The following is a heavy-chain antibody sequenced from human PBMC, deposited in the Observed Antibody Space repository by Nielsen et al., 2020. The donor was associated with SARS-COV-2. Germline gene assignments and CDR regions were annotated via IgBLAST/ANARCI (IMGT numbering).Heavy chain of an antibody. D-gene: IGHD3-10*01. Sequence: GESLKISCEASGFTFSSYDMHWVRQPTGKGLEWVSSISSDSTYTYSADSVKGRFTISRDNAKNSLYLQMNSLRAEDTAVYYCASNGFTTYSGSGTYYNVGYYWGQGTQVTVSS. CDR1: GFTFSSYD. CDR3: ASNGFTTYSGSGTYYNVGYY. CDR2: ISSDSTYT. J-gene: IGHJ4*01. V-gene: IGHV3-21*01.